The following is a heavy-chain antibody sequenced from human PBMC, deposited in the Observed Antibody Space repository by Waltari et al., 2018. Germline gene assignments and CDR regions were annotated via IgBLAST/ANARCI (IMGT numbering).Heavy chain of an antibody. J-gene: IGHJ4*02. D-gene: IGHD3-3*02. V-gene: IGHV3-7*04. CDR3: ARGLSRIFGVVAFDY. CDR2: IKQDGSEK. Sequence: EVQLVESGGGLVQPGGSLRLSCAASGFTFSSYWMSWVRQAPGKGLEWVANIKQDGSEKYYVDSVKGRFTISRDNAKNSLYLQMNSLRAEDTAVYYCARGLSRIFGVVAFDYWGQGTLVTVSS. CDR1: GFTFSSYW.